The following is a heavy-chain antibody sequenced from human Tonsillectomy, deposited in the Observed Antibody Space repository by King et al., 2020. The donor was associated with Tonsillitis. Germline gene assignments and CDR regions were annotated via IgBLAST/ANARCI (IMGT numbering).Heavy chain of an antibody. CDR2: IAYDGMKK. J-gene: IGHJ4*02. CDR1: GFTFSSLA. D-gene: IGHD2-2*01. Sequence: VQLVESGGGVVQPGRSLRISCAASGFTFSSLAMYWVRQAPNKGLEWVSLIAYDGMKKYADSVKGRFTVSRDNSNNTLSLQMTSLRPDDTAVYYCVTASAVAFDYWGQGALVIVSS. V-gene: IGHV3-30*04. CDR3: VTASAVAFDY.